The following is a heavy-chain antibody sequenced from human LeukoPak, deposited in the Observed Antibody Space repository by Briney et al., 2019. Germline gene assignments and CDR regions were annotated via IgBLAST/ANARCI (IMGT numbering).Heavy chain of an antibody. V-gene: IGHV4-59*12. CDR1: GGSISSYY. J-gene: IGHJ6*02. CDR3: ARSSSTNEAGHYYGMDV. Sequence: SETLSLTCTVSGGSISSYYWSWIRQPPGKGLEWIGYIYYSGSTNYNPSLKSRVTISVDTSKNQFSLKLNSVSAADTAVYYCARSSSTNEAGHYYGMDVWGQGTTVTVS. CDR2: IYYSGST. D-gene: IGHD6-13*01.